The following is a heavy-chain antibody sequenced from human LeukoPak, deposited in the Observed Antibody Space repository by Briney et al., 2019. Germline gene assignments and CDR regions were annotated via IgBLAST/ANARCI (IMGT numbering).Heavy chain of an antibody. CDR3: ARQARGSRSLGDYFDF. J-gene: IGHJ4*02. Sequence: SETLSLTCTISGGSISSSTYYWGWIRQPPGKGLEWIGSIYYSGITYYNPSLKSRVTISVHTSQNHFSLNLSAVTVADTAVYYWARQARGSRSLGDYFDFWGQGTLVTVSS. D-gene: IGHD6-6*01. V-gene: IGHV4-39*02. CDR2: IYYSGIT. CDR1: GGSISSSTYY.